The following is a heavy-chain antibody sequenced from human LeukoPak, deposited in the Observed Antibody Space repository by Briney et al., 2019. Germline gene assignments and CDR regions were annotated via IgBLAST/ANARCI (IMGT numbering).Heavy chain of an antibody. CDR3: ARGYSGYFYY. D-gene: IGHD5-12*01. J-gene: IGHJ4*02. V-gene: IGHV3-74*01. Sequence: GGSLRLSCAASGFTFSSDWMHWVRQAPGKGLVWVSRIKSDGSSTSYADSVKGRFTISRDNAKNTLYLQMNSLRAEDTAVYYCARGYSGYFYYWGQGTLVTVSS. CDR2: IKSDGSST. CDR1: GFTFSSDW.